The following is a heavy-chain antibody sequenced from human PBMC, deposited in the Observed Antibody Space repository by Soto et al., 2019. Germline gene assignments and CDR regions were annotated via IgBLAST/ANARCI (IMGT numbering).Heavy chain of an antibody. V-gene: IGHV2-5*01. D-gene: IGHD3-10*01. CDR2: IYWNDDK. J-gene: IGHJ5*02. CDR3: AHINRWFGSPNWFDP. CDR1: GFSLSTSGVG. Sequence: SGPTLVNPTQTLTLTCTFSGFSLSTSGVGVGWIRQPPGKALEWLALIYWNDDKRYSPSLKSRLTITKDTSKNQVVPTMTNMDPVDTATYYCAHINRWFGSPNWFDPWGQGTLVTVSS.